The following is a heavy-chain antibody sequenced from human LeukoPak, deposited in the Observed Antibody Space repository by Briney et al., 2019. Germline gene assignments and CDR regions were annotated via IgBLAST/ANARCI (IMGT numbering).Heavy chain of an antibody. D-gene: IGHD2-2*03. Sequence: KPSETLSLTCTVSGGSISSYYWSWIRQPPGKGLEWIGYIYTSGSTNYNPSLKSRVTISVDTSKNQFSLKLSSVTAADTAVYYCASGYCSSTSCQLFAFDIWGQGTTVTVSS. CDR3: ASGYCSSTSCQLFAFDI. J-gene: IGHJ3*02. CDR2: IYTSGST. V-gene: IGHV4-4*09. CDR1: GGSISSYY.